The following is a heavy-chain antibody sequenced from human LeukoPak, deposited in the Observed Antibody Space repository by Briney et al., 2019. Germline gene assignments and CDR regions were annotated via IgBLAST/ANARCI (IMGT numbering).Heavy chain of an antibody. V-gene: IGHV1-46*01. CDR3: AAEDILTGYYY. CDR2: INPSGGSK. Sequence: ASVKVSCKASGYTFTSYYMHWVRQAPGQGLEWMGIINPSGGSKSYAQKFQGRVTMTRDTNTSTVYMELSSLRSEDTAVYYCAAEDILTGYYYWGQGTLVTVSS. J-gene: IGHJ4*02. CDR1: GYTFTSYY. D-gene: IGHD3-9*01.